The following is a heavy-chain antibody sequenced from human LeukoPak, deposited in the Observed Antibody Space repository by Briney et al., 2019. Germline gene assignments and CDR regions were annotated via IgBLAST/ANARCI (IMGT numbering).Heavy chain of an antibody. CDR1: GFTFSAYG. D-gene: IGHD3-9*01. J-gene: IGHJ3*02. CDR3: AKVGRLLYFDWLSGGDAFDI. Sequence: PGGSLRLSCAASGFTFSAYGMHWVRQAPGKGLEWVAAIKYDGSKTYYGDSVKGRLSISRDNSKNMLSLQMNSLRAEDTAVYYCAKVGRLLYFDWLSGGDAFDIWGQGTMVTVSS. V-gene: IGHV3-33*05. CDR2: IKYDGSKT.